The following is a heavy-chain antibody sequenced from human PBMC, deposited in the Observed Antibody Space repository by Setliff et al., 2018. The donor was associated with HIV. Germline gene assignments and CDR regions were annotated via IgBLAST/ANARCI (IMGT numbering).Heavy chain of an antibody. CDR2: ISSSSTYV. V-gene: IGHV3-21*04. CDR1: GFTFSTSN. Sequence: GSLRLSCAASGFTFSTSNMNWVRQAPGKGLEWVSSISSSSTYVYYADSVKGRFTVSRDNAKNSLYLHMNNLRAEDTAVYYCAKFLGIGRYFDYWGQGTLVTVSS. D-gene: IGHD7-27*01. CDR3: AKFLGIGRYFDY. J-gene: IGHJ4*02.